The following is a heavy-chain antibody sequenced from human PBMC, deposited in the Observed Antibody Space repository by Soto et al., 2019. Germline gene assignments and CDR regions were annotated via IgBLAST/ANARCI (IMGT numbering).Heavy chain of an antibody. CDR3: ASDRGVYCSGGSCYPYYYYGMDV. D-gene: IGHD2-15*01. V-gene: IGHV4-4*02. CDR1: GGAISSSNL. Sequence: PAETLSLTCAVSGGAISSSNLWCWGRQPPGKGLEWVGKGYHSGSTNYNPSLKSRGTISVDKAKNQFSLKLSSVPAADTAVYYCASDRGVYCSGGSCYPYYYYGMDVWGQGTPVTVSS. CDR2: GYHSGST. J-gene: IGHJ6*02.